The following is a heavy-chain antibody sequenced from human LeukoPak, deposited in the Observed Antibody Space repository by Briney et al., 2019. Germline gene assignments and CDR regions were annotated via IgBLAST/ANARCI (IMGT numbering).Heavy chain of an antibody. Sequence: GGSLRLSCAASGLTFSDYEMNWVRQAPGKGRGWLSHISISGTTIHYADSVKGRFTISGDNAKNSVYLQMTSLRAEDTALYYCAKDATAVPGTVYMDVWGKGTTVTISS. CDR3: AKDATAVPGTVYMDV. V-gene: IGHV3-48*03. CDR1: GLTFSDYE. CDR2: ISISGTTI. D-gene: IGHD6-13*01. J-gene: IGHJ6*03.